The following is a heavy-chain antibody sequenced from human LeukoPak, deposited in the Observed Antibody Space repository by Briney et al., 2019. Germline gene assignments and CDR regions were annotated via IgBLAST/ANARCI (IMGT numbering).Heavy chain of an antibody. CDR1: GFTFGHYA. Sequence: PGRSLRLSCTASGFTFGHYAMSWARQAPGKGLEWVGFIRSQAYGGTTEYAASVKGRFTISRDDSKSIAYLQINSLKTEDTAVYYCARDVGTTGKFDYWGQGTLVTVSS. V-gene: IGHV3-49*04. CDR2: IRSQAYGGTT. D-gene: IGHD1-26*01. CDR3: ARDVGTTGKFDY. J-gene: IGHJ4*02.